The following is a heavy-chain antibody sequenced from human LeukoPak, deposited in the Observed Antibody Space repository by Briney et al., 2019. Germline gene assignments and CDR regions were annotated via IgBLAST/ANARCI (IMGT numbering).Heavy chain of an antibody. V-gene: IGHV4-39*01. CDR3: ARMPGIPRKCTFDP. CDR1: GGSFSSYY. Sequence: SETLSLTCAVYGGSFSSYYWGWIRQPPGKGLEWIGSIYYSGSTYYNPSLKSRVTISVDTSKNQFSLKLSSVTAADTAVYYCARMPGIPRKCTFDPWGQGTLVTVSS. J-gene: IGHJ5*02. D-gene: IGHD6-13*01. CDR2: IYYSGST.